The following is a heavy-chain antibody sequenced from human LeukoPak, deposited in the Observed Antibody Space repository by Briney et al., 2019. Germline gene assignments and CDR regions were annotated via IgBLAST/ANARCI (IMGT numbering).Heavy chain of an antibody. CDR2: IKQEGSEK. CDR1: GFTLSRFW. D-gene: IGHD5-12*01. Sequence: GGSLRLSCAASGFTLSRFWMSWVRQAPGKGREWVANIKQEGSEKDYVDSVKGRFTISRANAKNSLYLQMNSLRAEDTAVFYCARDGTYTDYDPDFDIWGQGTLVTVSS. V-gene: IGHV3-7*04. J-gene: IGHJ4*02. CDR3: ARDGTYTDYDPDFDI.